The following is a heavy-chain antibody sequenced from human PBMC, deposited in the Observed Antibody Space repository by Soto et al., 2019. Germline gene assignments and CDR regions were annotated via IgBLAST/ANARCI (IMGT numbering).Heavy chain of an antibody. CDR1: GFSFENYG. Sequence: QVQMVESGGGVVQPGRSLRLSCAASGFSFENYGMHWVRQAPGRGLEWVAVIWYDGSLQYYAAAVKGRFTISRDNSKNTLYLEMNSRRAEDTAVYYCANLWGDGYNLGQDYNGMDVWGQGTTVIVPS. V-gene: IGHV3-33*06. J-gene: IGHJ6*02. CDR2: IWYDGSLQ. D-gene: IGHD5-12*01. CDR3: ANLWGDGYNLGQDYNGMDV.